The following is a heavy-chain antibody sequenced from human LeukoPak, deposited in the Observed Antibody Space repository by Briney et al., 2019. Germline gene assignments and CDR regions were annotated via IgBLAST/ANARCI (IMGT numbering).Heavy chain of an antibody. CDR1: GYTFTGYY. J-gene: IGHJ4*02. CDR2: MNPNSGNT. CDR3: VKESGAVFGPDYFDS. Sequence: GASVKVSCKASGYTFTGYYLHWVRQAPGQGLEWMGWMNPNSGNTGYTQKFQGRVAMTRDNSITTAYMELSSLRSEDTAVYYCVKESGAVFGPDYFDSWGQGTLVTVSS. V-gene: IGHV1-8*02. D-gene: IGHD3-16*01.